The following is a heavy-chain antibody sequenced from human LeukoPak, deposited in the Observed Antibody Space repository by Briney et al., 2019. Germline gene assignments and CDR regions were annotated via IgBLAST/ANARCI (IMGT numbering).Heavy chain of an antibody. CDR2: ISSSSSYI. J-gene: IGHJ4*02. CDR3: AKPSSGYQPSHFDY. Sequence: GGSLRLSCAASGFTFSSYSMNWVRQAPGKGLEWVSSISSSSSYIYYADSVKGRFAISRDNSKNTLYLQMNSLRAEDTAVYYCAKPSSGYQPSHFDYWGQGTLVTVSS. V-gene: IGHV3-21*04. D-gene: IGHD3-22*01. CDR1: GFTFSSYS.